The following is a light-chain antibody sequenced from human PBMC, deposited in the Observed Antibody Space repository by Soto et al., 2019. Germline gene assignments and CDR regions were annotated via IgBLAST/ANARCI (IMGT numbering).Light chain of an antibody. CDR3: SSYASSNNYV. CDR1: SSDVGGYNF. J-gene: IGLJ1*01. CDR2: AVT. Sequence: QSVLTQPASVSGSPGQSITISCTGASSDVGGYNFVSWYQHHPGKAPKLILYAVTSRPSGVSNRFSGSKSGNTASLTISGLQADDEADYYCSSYASSNNYVFGTGTQLTVL. V-gene: IGLV2-14*01.